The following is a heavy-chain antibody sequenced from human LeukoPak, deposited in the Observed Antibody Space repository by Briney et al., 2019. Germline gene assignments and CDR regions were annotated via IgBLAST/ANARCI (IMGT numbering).Heavy chain of an antibody. CDR1: GFTFSMYW. J-gene: IGHJ4*02. D-gene: IGHD1-26*01. CDR3: TRDKRKGIVGSTKSYFDY. CDR2: ISSSVTTI. Sequence: GGSLRLSCVASGFTFSMYWMGWVRQAPGKGLEWVSYISSSVTTIYYSDSVRGRFTLSRDNAKNSLYLQMNSLRAEGTAVYYCTRDKRKGIVGSTKSYFDYWGQGTLVTVSS. V-gene: IGHV3-48*04.